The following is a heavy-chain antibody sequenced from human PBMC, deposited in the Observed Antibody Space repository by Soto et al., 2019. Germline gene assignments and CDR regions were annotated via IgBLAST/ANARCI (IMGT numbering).Heavy chain of an antibody. D-gene: IGHD3-10*01. CDR1: GYTFTSYG. J-gene: IGHJ4*02. CDR3: ARDSRYGSGFVDY. Sequence: QVQLVQSGAEVKKPGASVKVSCKASGYTFTSYGISWVRQAPGQGLEWMGGISAYNGNTNYAHKLHGRVTMTTDTFTSTAYVELRSLRSDDTAVYYCARDSRYGSGFVDYWGQGTLVTVSS. V-gene: IGHV1-18*01. CDR2: ISAYNGNT.